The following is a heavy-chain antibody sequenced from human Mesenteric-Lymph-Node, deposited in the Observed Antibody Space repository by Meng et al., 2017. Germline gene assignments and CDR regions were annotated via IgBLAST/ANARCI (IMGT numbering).Heavy chain of an antibody. D-gene: IGHD3-3*01. CDR2: ISWNSGSI. CDR3: AREGELRFLEWLLDYYYYGMDV. V-gene: IGHV3-9*01. J-gene: IGHJ6*02. CDR1: GFTFDDYA. Sequence: GGSLRLSCAASGFTFDDYAMHWVRQAPGKGLEWVSGISWNSGSIGYADSAKGRFTISRDNSKNTLSLQMNSLRSDDTAVYYCAREGELRFLEWLLDYYYYGMDVWGQGTTVTVSS.